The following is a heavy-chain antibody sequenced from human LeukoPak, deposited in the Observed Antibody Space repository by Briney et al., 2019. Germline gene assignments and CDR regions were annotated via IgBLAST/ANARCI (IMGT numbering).Heavy chain of an antibody. CDR3: ASTRSSTYYDFWSGYYAFDY. Sequence: PGGSLRLSCAASGFTFSSYGMHWVRQAPGKGLEWVAVIWYDGSNKYYADSVKGRFTISRDNSKNTLYLQMNSLRDEDTAVYYCASTRSSTYYDFWSGYYAFDYWGQGTLVTVSS. CDR2: IWYDGSNK. D-gene: IGHD3-3*01. CDR1: GFTFSSYG. V-gene: IGHV3-33*01. J-gene: IGHJ4*02.